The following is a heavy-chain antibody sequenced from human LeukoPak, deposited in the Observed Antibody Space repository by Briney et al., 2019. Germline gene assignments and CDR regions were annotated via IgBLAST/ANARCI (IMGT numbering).Heavy chain of an antibody. J-gene: IGHJ4*02. CDR2: ISSSDAST. CDR1: GFTFGSYD. Sequence: PGGSLRLSCAASGFTFGSYDMSWVRQAPGKGLEWVSIISSSDASTYYADSVTGRFTISTDNAKNTLYLQMNSLRAEDTALYYCAKGSGRGSSSALDYGGQGTLVTVSS. CDR3: AKGSGRGSSSALDY. D-gene: IGHD5-18*01. V-gene: IGHV3-23*01.